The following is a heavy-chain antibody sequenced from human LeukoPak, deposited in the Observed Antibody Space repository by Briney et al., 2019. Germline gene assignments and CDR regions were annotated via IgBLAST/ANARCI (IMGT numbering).Heavy chain of an antibody. CDR1: GGSFSGYY. CDR3: ARGYSSSWYYYGMDV. CDR2: INHSGST. D-gene: IGHD6-13*01. V-gene: IGHV4-34*01. J-gene: IGHJ6*02. Sequence: SETLSLTCAVYGGSFSGYYWSWIRQPPGKGLEWIGEINHSGSTNYNPSLKSRVTISVDTSKNQFSLKLSSVTAADTAVYYCARGYSSSWYYYGMDVWGQGTTVAVSS.